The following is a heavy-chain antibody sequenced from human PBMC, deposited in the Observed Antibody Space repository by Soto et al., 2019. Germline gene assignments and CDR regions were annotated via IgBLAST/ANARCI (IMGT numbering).Heavy chain of an antibody. CDR3: ARPGNYGSGSYLYYLDY. Sequence: SETQSLTSTVSGGSSSSSSYYWGWIRQPPGKGLEWIGSIYYSGSTYYNPSLKSRVTISVDTSKNQFSLKLSSVTAADTAVYYCARPGNYGSGSYLYYLDYWGQGTLVTVSS. CDR1: GGSSSSSSYY. V-gene: IGHV4-39*01. J-gene: IGHJ4*02. D-gene: IGHD3-10*01. CDR2: IYYSGST.